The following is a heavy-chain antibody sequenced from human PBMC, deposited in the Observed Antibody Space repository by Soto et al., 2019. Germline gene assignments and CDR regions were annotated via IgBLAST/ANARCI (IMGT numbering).Heavy chain of an antibody. J-gene: IGHJ4*02. Sequence: QVQLVESGGGVVQPGRSLRLSCAASGFIFSNYGMHWVRQAPGKGLEWVAIIANDGSNKNYADSVKGRFTISRDNSKNTVDLQMNSLITEDTGMYYCAKAVGPGVAKVTSFHYLGQGTLVTVSS. CDR2: IANDGSNK. CDR3: AKAVGPGVAKVTSFHY. CDR1: GFIFSNYG. V-gene: IGHV3-30*18. D-gene: IGHD5-12*01.